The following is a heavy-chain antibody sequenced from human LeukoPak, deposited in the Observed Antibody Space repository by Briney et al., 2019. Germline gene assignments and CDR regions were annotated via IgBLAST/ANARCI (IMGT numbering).Heavy chain of an antibody. D-gene: IGHD1-14*01. Sequence: GGSLRLSCAASGFTFSTYEMNWVRQAPGKGLEWVSCISSSGTTIYYADSVKGRFTISRDNAKKSVYLQMSSLRAEDTAIYYCASGTQSDYWGQGTLVTVS. V-gene: IGHV3-48*03. CDR3: ASGTQSDY. CDR2: ISSSGTTI. J-gene: IGHJ4*02. CDR1: GFTFSTYE.